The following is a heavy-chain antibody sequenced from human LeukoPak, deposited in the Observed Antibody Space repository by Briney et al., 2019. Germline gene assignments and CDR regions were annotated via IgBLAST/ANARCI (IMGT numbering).Heavy chain of an antibody. CDR1: GSTFSSSA. CDR2: ISGSGGST. Sequence: GGSLRLSCAASGSTFSSSAMSWLRQAPGKGLEWVSAISGSGGSTYYADSVKGRFTISRDNSKNTLCLQMSSLRAEDTAVYYCAKDPGSYYNEYFHHWGQGTLVTVSS. V-gene: IGHV3-23*01. J-gene: IGHJ1*01. CDR3: AKDPGSYYNEYFHH. D-gene: IGHD3-10*01.